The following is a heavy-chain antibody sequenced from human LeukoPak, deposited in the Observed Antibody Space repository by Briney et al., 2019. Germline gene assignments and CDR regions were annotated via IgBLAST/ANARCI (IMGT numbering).Heavy chain of an antibody. D-gene: IGHD3-10*01. Sequence: SETMSLTCAFYGGSFSGYYWSWIRQPPGKGVELIGEIHHSGSTNYNPSLKSRVTISVDTSKNQFSLKLSSVTAADTAVYYCANGSGSLFDYWGQGTLVTVSS. CDR3: ANGSGSLFDY. CDR1: GGSFSGYY. V-gene: IGHV4-34*01. CDR2: IHHSGST. J-gene: IGHJ4*02.